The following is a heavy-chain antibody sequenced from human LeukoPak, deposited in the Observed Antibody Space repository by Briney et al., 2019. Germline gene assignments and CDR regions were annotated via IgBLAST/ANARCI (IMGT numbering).Heavy chain of an antibody. CDR2: ISYDGSNK. J-gene: IGHJ4*02. CDR3: AKGGATTGTVCFDY. Sequence: GGSLRLSCAASGFTFSSYGMHWVRQAPGKGLEWVAVISYDGSNKYYADSAKGRFTISRDNSKNTLYLQMNSLRAEDTAVYYCAKGGATTGTVCFDYWGQGTLVTVSS. V-gene: IGHV3-30*18. CDR1: GFTFSSYG. D-gene: IGHD1-26*01.